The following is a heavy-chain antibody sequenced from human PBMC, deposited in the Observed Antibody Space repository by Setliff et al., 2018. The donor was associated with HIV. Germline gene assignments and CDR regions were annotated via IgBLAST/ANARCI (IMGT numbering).Heavy chain of an antibody. D-gene: IGHD3-3*01. CDR1: GGSFSGYF. V-gene: IGHV4-34*01. J-gene: IGHJ3*02. CDR3: ARPLTASYNFWGDAFAI. CDR2: INHYGGT. Sequence: TSETLSLTCAVYGGSFSGYFWNWIRQPPGKGLEWIGAINHYGGTNYNPSLKSRVTMSVDTSKNQFSLRLSSVTAADTATYYCARPLTASYNFWGDAFAIWGQGTMVTVSS.